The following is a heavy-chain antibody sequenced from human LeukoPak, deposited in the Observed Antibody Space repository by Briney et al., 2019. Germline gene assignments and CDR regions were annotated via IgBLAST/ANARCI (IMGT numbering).Heavy chain of an antibody. CDR3: ARGGYYCDSSGYYYGAFDI. CDR2: IIPIFGTA. J-gene: IGHJ3*02. D-gene: IGHD3-22*01. Sequence: SVKVSCKASGGTFSSYAISWVRQAPGQGLEWMGRIIPIFGTANYAQKFQGRATITADKSTSTAYMELSSLRSEDTAVYYCARGGYYCDSSGYYYGAFDIWGQGTMVTVSS. CDR1: GGTFSSYA. V-gene: IGHV1-69*06.